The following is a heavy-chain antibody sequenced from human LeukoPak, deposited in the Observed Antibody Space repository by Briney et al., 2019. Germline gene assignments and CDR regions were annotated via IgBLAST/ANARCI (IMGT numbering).Heavy chain of an antibody. J-gene: IGHJ3*02. CDR3: AREVVGYSSSWYASDAFDI. D-gene: IGHD6-13*01. Sequence: SETLSLTCAVYGGSFSGYYWSWIRQPPGKGLEWIGEINHSGSTNYNPSLKSRVTISVDTSKNQFSLKLSSVTAADTAVYYCAREVVGYSSSWYASDAFDIWGQGTMVTVSS. CDR2: INHSGST. V-gene: IGHV4-34*01. CDR1: GGSFSGYY.